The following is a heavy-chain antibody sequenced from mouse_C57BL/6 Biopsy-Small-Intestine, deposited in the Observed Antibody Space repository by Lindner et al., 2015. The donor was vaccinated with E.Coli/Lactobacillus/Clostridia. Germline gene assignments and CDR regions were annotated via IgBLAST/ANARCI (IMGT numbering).Heavy chain of an antibody. CDR3: ARSDGYYPY. Sequence: VQLQESGPELVKPGASVKISCKASGYSFTGYYMSWVKQSPEKSLEWIGEIYPSTGSTIYNQKFRAKATMTEDKSSSTAYMELSSLASEDSAVYFCARSDGYYPYWGQGDSGHCLC. J-gene: IGHJ3*01. V-gene: IGHV1-42*01. CDR2: IYPSTGST. CDR1: GYSFTGYY. D-gene: IGHD2-3*01.